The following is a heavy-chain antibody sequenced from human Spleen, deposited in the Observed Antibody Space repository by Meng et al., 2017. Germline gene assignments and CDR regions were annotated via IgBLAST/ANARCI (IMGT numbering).Heavy chain of an antibody. Sequence: SVKVSCKASGGTFSSYAISWVRQAPGQGLEWMGGIIPIFGTANYAQKFQGRVTITADKSTSTAYMELSSLRSEDTAVYYCASLGWELGSPSGPWGQGNLVTGAS. CDR2: IIPIFGTA. J-gene: IGHJ5*02. V-gene: IGHV1-69*06. CDR3: ASLGWELGSPSGP. D-gene: IGHD1-26*01. CDR1: GGTFSSYA.